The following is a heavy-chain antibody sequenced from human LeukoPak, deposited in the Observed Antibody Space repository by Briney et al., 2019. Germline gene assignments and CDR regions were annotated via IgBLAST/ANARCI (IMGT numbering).Heavy chain of an antibody. Sequence: GSLRLSCVASGIAFSNSIMHWVRQAPGKGLEWVSAMSYDGFSKHYADSMKGRLTISRDDSKNTVYLQMKSLRPEDTAVYYCAREGHTSGYCGTFDVWGQGTTVAVS. CDR3: AREGHTSGYCGTFDV. CDR1: GIAFSNSI. J-gene: IGHJ3*01. V-gene: IGHV3-30*04. D-gene: IGHD3-22*01. CDR2: MSYDGFSK.